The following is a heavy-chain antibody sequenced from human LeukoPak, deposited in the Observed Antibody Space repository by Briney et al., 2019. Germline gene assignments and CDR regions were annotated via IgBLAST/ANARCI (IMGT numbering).Heavy chain of an antibody. CDR3: ARLISIHDAFDI. D-gene: IGHD3-3*02. J-gene: IGHJ3*02. CDR1: GGSVSSDTYY. CDR2: IHYSGTT. V-gene: IGHV4-61*01. Sequence: SETLSLTCTVSGGSVSSDTYYWSWIRQPPGKGLEWIGYIHYSGTTNYNPSLKSRVTISVDTSKNQFSLKLSSVTAADTAIYYCARLISIHDAFDIWGQGTLVTVSP.